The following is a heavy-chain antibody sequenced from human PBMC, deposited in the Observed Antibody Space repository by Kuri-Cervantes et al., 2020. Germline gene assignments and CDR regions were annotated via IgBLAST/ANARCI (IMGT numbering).Heavy chain of an antibody. Sequence: GGSLRLSCAASGFTFSSYGMHWVRQAPGRGLEGVSYISSSGSTIYYADSVKGRFTISRDNAKNSLYLQMNSLRAEDTAVYYCAREGYSYGEFDYWGQGTLVTVSS. CDR1: GFTFSSYG. V-gene: IGHV3-48*04. CDR2: ISSSGSTI. J-gene: IGHJ4*02. D-gene: IGHD5-18*01. CDR3: AREGYSYGEFDY.